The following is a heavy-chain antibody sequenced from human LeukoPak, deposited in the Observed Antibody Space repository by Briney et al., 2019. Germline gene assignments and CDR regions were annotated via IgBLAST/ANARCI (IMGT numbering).Heavy chain of an antibody. CDR1: GYTFTSYY. Sequence: ASAKVSCKASGYTFTSYYMHWVRQAPGQGLEWMGIINPSGGSTSYAQKFQGRVTMTRDTSTSTVYMELSSLRSADTAVDYCSRDPLGGELSYFDYWGQGTLVTVSS. J-gene: IGHJ4*02. CDR2: INPSGGST. D-gene: IGHD3-16*02. CDR3: SRDPLGGELSYFDY. V-gene: IGHV1-46*03.